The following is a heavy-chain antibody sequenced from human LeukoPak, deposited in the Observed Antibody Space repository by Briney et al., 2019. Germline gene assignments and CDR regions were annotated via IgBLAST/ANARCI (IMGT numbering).Heavy chain of an antibody. D-gene: IGHD3-3*01. CDR1: GYTFTSYD. J-gene: IGHJ6*03. CDR3: ARGLTYYDFWSGYWVYLDV. CDR2: MNPNSGNT. Sequence: ASVKVSCKASGYTFTSYDINWVRQATGQGLEWMGWMNPNSGNTGYAQKFQGRVTMTRNTSISTAYMELSSLRSEDTAVYYCARGLTYYDFWSGYWVYLDVWGKGTTVTVSS. V-gene: IGHV1-8*01.